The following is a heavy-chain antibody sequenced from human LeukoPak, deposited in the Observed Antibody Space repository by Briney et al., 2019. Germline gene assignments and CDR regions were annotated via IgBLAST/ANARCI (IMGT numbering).Heavy chain of an antibody. J-gene: IGHJ4*02. V-gene: IGHV4-34*01. CDR1: GGSFSGYY. D-gene: IGHD6-13*01. Sequence: SETLSLTCAVYGGSFSGYYWSWIRQPPGKGLEWIGEINHSGSTNYNPSLKSRVTISVDTSKNQFSLKLSSVTAADTAVYYCARRAGYSSSWYGSYFDYWGQGTLVTVSS. CDR2: INHSGST. CDR3: ARRAGYSSSWYGSYFDY.